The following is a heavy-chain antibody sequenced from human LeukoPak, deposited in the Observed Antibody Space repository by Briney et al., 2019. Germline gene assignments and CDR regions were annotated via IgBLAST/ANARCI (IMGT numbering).Heavy chain of an antibody. CDR3: ARSIAARSYFDY. CDR2: ISYDGSNK. J-gene: IGHJ4*02. V-gene: IGHV3-30*19. CDR1: GFTFSHFG. Sequence: PGTSLRLSCEASGFTFSHFGMHWVRQAPGKGLEWVAVISYDGSNKYYADSVKGRFTISRDNSKNTPYLQMNSLRAEDTAVYYCARSIAARSYFDYWGQGTLVTVSS. D-gene: IGHD6-6*01.